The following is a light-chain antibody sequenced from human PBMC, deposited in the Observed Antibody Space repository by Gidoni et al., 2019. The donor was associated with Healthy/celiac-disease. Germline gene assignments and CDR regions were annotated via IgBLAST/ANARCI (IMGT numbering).Light chain of an antibody. CDR2: DVS. V-gene: IGLV2-11*01. J-gene: IGLJ2*01. CDR1: SSDVGGYNY. Sequence: QSALTQPRPVSGSPRQSLTISCTGTSSDVGGYNYVSWYQQHPGKAPKLMIYDVSKRPSGVPDRFSGSKSGNTASLTISGLQAEDEADYYCCSYAGSYTLVFGGGTKLTVL. CDR3: CSYAGSYTLV.